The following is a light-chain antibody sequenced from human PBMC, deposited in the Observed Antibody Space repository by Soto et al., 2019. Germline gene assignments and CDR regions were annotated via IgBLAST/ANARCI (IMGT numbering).Light chain of an antibody. CDR2: EVS. CDR3: SSYTSSSTVV. V-gene: IGLV2-14*01. CDR1: SSDVGGYNS. Sequence: QSALTQPASVSGSPGQSITISCTGTSSDVGGYNSVSWYQQHPGEVPKLMIYEVSNRPSGVSNRFSGSKSGNTASLTISGLQAEDEADYYCSSYTSSSTVVFGGGTKVTVL. J-gene: IGLJ3*02.